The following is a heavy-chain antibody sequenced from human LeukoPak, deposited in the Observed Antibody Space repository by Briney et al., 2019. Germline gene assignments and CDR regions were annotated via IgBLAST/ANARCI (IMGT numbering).Heavy chain of an antibody. V-gene: IGHV3-21*01. Sequence: PGGSLRPSCTASGFTFSSYSMIWVRQAPGKGLEWVSLISSSSSSKYYADSVKGRFTISRDNAKNSLYLQMNSLRAEDTAVYFCASAGHIVVGRIWGQGTMVTVSS. J-gene: IGHJ3*02. CDR3: ASAGHIVVGRI. CDR2: ISSSSSSK. CDR1: GFTFSSYS. D-gene: IGHD2-15*01.